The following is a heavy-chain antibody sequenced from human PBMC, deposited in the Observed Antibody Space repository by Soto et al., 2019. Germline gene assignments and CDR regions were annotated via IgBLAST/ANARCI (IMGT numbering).Heavy chain of an antibody. V-gene: IGHV3-23*01. Sequence: HPGGSLRLSCAASGFTFSSYAMSWVRQAPGKGLEWVSAISGSGGSTYYADSVKGRFTISRDNSKNTLYLQMNSLRAEDTAVYYCAKRGSQWVVPAAMREYYYYYYMDVWGKGTSVTVSS. CDR1: GFTFSSYA. CDR3: AKRGSQWVVPAAMREYYYYYYMDV. CDR2: ISGSGGST. J-gene: IGHJ6*03. D-gene: IGHD2-2*01.